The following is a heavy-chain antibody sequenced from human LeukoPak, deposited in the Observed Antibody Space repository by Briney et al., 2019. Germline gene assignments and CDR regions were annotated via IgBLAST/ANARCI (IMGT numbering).Heavy chain of an antibody. Sequence: LTGRSLRLSCAASGFTFSSYAMHWVRQAPGKGLEWVAVISYDGSNKYYADSVKGRFTIPRDNSKNTLYLQMNSLRAEDTAVYYCARSRVTADFDYWGQGTLVTVSS. CDR3: ARSRVTADFDY. CDR2: ISYDGSNK. J-gene: IGHJ4*02. V-gene: IGHV3-30*04. D-gene: IGHD2-21*02. CDR1: GFTFSSYA.